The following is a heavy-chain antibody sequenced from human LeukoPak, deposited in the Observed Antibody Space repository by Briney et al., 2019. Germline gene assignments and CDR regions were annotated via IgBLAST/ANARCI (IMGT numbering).Heavy chain of an antibody. D-gene: IGHD3-22*01. CDR1: GFIFRSYV. V-gene: IGHV3-23*01. J-gene: IGHJ4*02. CDR2: VSGRGDTT. Sequence: GGSLRLSCAASGFIFRSYVMSWVRQAPGKGLEWVSSVSGRGDTTHYADSVKGRFTISRDNSKNTLSLQMNSLRAEDTAMYYCANTLTLMTGVGHWGQGTLVTVSS. CDR3: ANTLTLMTGVGH.